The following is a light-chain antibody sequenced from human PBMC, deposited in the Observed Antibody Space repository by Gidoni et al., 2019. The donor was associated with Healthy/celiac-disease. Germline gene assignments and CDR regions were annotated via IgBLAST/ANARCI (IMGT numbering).Light chain of an antibody. Sequence: DFQMTQSPSSLSASVGDRVTITGQASQDISNYLNWYQQKPGKAPKLLIYDASNLETGVPSSFSGSGSGTDFTFTISSLQPEDIATYYCQQYDNLPRLTFGGGTKVEIK. CDR1: QDISNY. V-gene: IGKV1-33*01. CDR3: QQYDNLPRLT. CDR2: DAS. J-gene: IGKJ4*01.